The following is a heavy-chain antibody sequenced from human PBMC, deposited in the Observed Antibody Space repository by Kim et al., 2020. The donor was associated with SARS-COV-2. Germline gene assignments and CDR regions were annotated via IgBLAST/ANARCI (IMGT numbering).Heavy chain of an antibody. CDR2: IYYSGST. D-gene: IGHD3-10*01. J-gene: IGHJ6*01. Sequence: SETLSLTCTVSGGSVSSGSYYWSWIRQPPGKGLEWIGYIYYSGSTNYNPSLKSRVTISVDTSKNQFSLKLSSVTAADTAVYYCARAPGGRGVFREYYGM. CDR3: ARAPGGRGVFREYYGM. V-gene: IGHV4-61*01. CDR1: GGSVSSGSYY.